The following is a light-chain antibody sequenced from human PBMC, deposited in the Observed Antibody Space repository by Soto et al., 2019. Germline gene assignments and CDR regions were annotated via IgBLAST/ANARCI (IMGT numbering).Light chain of an antibody. CDR3: QQYDNLPIT. V-gene: IGKV1-33*01. CDR1: QDIKHY. CDR2: DTS. J-gene: IGKJ5*01. Sequence: DIQMTQSPSSLSASVGDRVTMTCEARQDIKHYLNLYQQKPGKAPNLLIYDTSILETGVPSRFSGSGSGTDFTFTISSLQPEDIATYYCQQYDNLPITFGQGTRLEIK.